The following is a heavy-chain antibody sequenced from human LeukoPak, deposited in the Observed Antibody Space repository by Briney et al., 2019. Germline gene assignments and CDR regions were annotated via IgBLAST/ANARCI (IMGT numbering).Heavy chain of an antibody. CDR2: INTDGSST. J-gene: IGHJ4*02. CDR3: ARDISSGWYFDY. CDR1: GFTFKLYW. D-gene: IGHD6-19*01. V-gene: IGHV3-74*01. Sequence: GGSLRLSCAASGFTFKLYWMHWVRQAPGKGLVWVSRINTDGSSTSYADSVKGRFTISRDNAKNTLYLQMNSLRAEDTAVYYCARDISSGWYFDYWGQGTLVTVSS.